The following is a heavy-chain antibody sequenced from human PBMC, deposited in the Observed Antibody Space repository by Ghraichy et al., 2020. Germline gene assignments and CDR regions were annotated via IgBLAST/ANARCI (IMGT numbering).Heavy chain of an antibody. V-gene: IGHV3-23*01. D-gene: IGHD6-19*01. CDR1: GFTFSSYV. J-gene: IGHJ4*02. CDR2: IRDSSVNI. Sequence: GGSLRLSCAASGFTFSSYVMAWVRQAPGKGLEWVSDIRDSSVNIYYADSVKGRFTISRDNSKNTLYLQMNNLRAEDTAIYYCAKGTSAWQGYYFDYWGQGTLVTVSS. CDR3: AKGTSAWQGYYFDY.